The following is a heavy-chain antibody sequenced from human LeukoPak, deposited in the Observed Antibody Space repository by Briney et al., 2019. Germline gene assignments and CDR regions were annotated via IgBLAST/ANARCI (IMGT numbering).Heavy chain of an antibody. CDR1: GFTVSSKY. V-gene: IGHV3-53*01. Sequence: GGSLRLSCAASGFTVSSKYMSWVRQAPGKGLEWVSVIYSGGSTYYADSVKGRFTISRDNPKNTLYLQMNSLRAEDTAVYYCARAWETELYYWGQGTLVTVSS. D-gene: IGHD1-26*01. J-gene: IGHJ4*02. CDR3: ARAWETELYY. CDR2: IYSGGST.